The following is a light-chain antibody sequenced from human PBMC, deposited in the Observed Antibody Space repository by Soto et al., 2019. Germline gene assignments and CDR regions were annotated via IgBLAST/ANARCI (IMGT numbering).Light chain of an antibody. J-gene: IGKJ5*01. CDR1: QSLSSS. Sequence: LTQSPGTLSLSPGERATLFCRASQSLSSSLAWYQQKPGQAPRLLIYGAFNRATGIPARFSGSGSGTDFTLTISSLEPEDSAIYYCQQRNIWPPVTFGQGTRLEIK. CDR2: GAF. CDR3: QQRNIWPPVT. V-gene: IGKV3-11*01.